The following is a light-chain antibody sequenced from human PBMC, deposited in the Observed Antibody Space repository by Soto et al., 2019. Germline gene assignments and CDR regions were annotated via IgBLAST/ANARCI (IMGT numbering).Light chain of an antibody. J-gene: IGKJ1*01. V-gene: IGKV1-6*01. CDR1: QAIRTP. CDR3: LQDATYPWT. CDR2: DAS. Sequence: ANQMTQSPSSLSASVGDKVTISCRASQAIRTPLVWYQQRSGRAPNLLIADASSRHSGVPSRFSGSGFGTDFNLTISGLQPEDFATYYCLQDATYPWTFGQGTRVDIK.